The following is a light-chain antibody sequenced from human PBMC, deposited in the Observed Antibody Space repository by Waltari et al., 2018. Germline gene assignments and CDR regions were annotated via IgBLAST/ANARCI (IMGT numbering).Light chain of an antibody. CDR2: AAS. CDR1: QSISSW. V-gene: IGKV1-5*01. CDR3: QEYNTYSHT. Sequence: DIQMTQSPSTLSASVGDRVTITCRASQSISSWLAWYQQKPGKAPQLLISAASSFESGVPSRFSGSGSGTEFTLTISSLQPDDFATYYCQEYNTYSHTFGQGTKLEIK. J-gene: IGKJ2*01.